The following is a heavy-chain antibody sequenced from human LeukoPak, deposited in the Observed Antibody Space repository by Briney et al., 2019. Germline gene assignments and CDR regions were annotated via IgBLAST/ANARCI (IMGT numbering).Heavy chain of an antibody. CDR3: ARRGDFWSAPDY. CDR2: IKQDGSEK. CDR1: EFTFSSSD. D-gene: IGHD3-3*01. J-gene: IGHJ4*02. Sequence: GGSLRLSCAASEFTFSSSDMSWVRQAPGKGLEWVANIKQDGSEKYYVDSVKGRLTISRDNAKNSLYLQMNSLRAEDTAVYYCARRGDFWSAPDYWGQGTLVTVSS. V-gene: IGHV3-7*01.